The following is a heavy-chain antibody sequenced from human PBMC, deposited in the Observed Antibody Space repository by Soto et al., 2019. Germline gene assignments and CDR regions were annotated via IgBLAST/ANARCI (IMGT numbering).Heavy chain of an antibody. Sequence: QVQLQESGPGLVKPSETLSLTCTVSGDSLTNYYCSWFRQPPGKGLEWIGYIQYSGYSAYNLSLRXXAXLSMDTSKTQFSLMLESVTATDTAVYYCARHGFGTLHGLVDVWGQGTTVIVSS. CDR2: IQYSGYS. D-gene: IGHD3-10*01. V-gene: IGHV4-59*08. CDR3: ARHGFGTLHGLVDV. J-gene: IGHJ6*02. CDR1: GDSLTNYY.